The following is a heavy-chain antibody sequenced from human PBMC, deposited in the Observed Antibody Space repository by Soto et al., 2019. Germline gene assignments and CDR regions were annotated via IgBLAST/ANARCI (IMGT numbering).Heavy chain of an antibody. Sequence: PXESLKNSLTASGYNFDTYWIGLVRQMPGKGLEWMWIIYPGDFYTRYSQSFQGHVAMSVDKSINTAYLQWNSLETSDTAMFYCATLLGYTFGHQEFFDYWGQGTPVTVSS. CDR2: IYPGDFYT. CDR3: ATLLGYTFGHQEFFDY. J-gene: IGHJ4*02. CDR1: GYNFDTYW. D-gene: IGHD5-18*01. V-gene: IGHV5-51*01.